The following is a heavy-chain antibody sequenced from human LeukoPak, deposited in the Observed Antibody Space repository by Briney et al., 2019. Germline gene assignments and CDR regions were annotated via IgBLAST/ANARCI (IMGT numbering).Heavy chain of an antibody. V-gene: IGHV3-21*01. CDR1: GFTFTNCS. CDR3: APSLTWIQLNDAFDM. CDR2: ISSSTTYI. Sequence: GGSLRLSCAASGFTFTNCSMNWVRQAPGKGLEWVSSISSSTTYIYYADSVKGRFTISRDNAKNSLYLRMNSLRAEDTAVYYCAPSLTWIQLNDAFDMWGQGTMVTVSS. J-gene: IGHJ3*02. D-gene: IGHD5-18*01.